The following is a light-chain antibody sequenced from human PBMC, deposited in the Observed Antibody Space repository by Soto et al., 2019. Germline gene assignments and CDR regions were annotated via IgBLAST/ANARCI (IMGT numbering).Light chain of an antibody. CDR3: QQSHSTLAWT. V-gene: IGKV1-39*01. CDR2: AAS. Sequence: DIQMTQSPSSLSASVEDRVIITCRASQSISSYLNWYQQKPGKAPKLLIYAASSLQSGVPSRFSGSGSGTDFTLTISSLQPEDFATYYCQQSHSTLAWTFGQGTKVDIK. J-gene: IGKJ1*01. CDR1: QSISSY.